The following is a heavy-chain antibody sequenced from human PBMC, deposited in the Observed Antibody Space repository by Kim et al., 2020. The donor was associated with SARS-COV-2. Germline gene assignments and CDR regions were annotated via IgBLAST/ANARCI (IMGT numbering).Heavy chain of an antibody. CDR2: IYSGGST. J-gene: IGHJ5*02. V-gene: IGHV3-66*01. CDR1: GFTVSSNY. D-gene: IGHD7-27*01. Sequence: GGSLRLSCAASGFTVSSNYMSWVRQAPGKGLEWVSVIYSGGSTYYADSVKGRFTISRDNSKNTLYLQMNSLRAEDTAVYYCARDKLTQGFDPWGQGTLVTVSS. CDR3: ARDKLTQGFDP.